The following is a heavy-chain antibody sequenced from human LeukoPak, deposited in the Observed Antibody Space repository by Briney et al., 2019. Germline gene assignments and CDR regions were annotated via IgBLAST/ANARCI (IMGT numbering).Heavy chain of an antibody. D-gene: IGHD6-13*01. J-gene: IGHJ4*02. CDR2: ITLSSSSI. Sequence: PGGPLRLSCAASGFTFDDYGMSWVRQAPGKGLEWVSYITLSSSSIYYADSVKGRFTISRDNAKNSLYLQMNSLRAEDTAVYYCAREPTYSSSWYTSCDYWGQGTLVTVSS. CDR3: AREPTYSSSWYTSCDY. V-gene: IGHV3-48*01. CDR1: GFTFDDYG.